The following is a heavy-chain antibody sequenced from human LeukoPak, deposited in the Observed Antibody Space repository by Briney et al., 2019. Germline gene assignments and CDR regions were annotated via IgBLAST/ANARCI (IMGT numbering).Heavy chain of an antibody. CDR3: ARDSGRWLQPKY. Sequence: PGGSLRLSCAASGFIVSNNYMSWVRQAPGKGLEWVSVIYSDGSTYYADSVKGRFTISRDNSKNTLYLQMNSLRAEDTAVYYCARDSGRWLQPKYWGQGTLVTVSS. D-gene: IGHD4-17*01. CDR1: GFIVSNNY. J-gene: IGHJ4*02. V-gene: IGHV3-53*05. CDR2: IYSDGST.